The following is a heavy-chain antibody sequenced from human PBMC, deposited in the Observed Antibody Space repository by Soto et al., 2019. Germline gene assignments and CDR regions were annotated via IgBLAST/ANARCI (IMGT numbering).Heavy chain of an antibody. CDR3: AKDNGYYYDSSGYYPIFDY. CDR2: ISGSGGST. D-gene: IGHD3-22*01. J-gene: IGHJ4*02. CDR1: GFTFSSYA. Sequence: QPGGSLRLSCAASGFTFSSYAMSWVRQAPGKGLEWVSAISGSGGSTYHADSVKGRFTISRDNSKNTLYLQMNSLRAEDTAVYYCAKDNGYYYDSSGYYPIFDYWGQGTLVPSPQ. V-gene: IGHV3-23*01.